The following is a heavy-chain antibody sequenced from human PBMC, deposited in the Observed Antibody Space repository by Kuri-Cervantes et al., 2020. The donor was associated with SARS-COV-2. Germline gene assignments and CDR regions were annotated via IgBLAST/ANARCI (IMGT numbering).Heavy chain of an antibody. CDR3: ARSYSNYVGFYYYYMDV. J-gene: IGHJ6*03. D-gene: IGHD4-11*01. CDR2: IIPIFGTT. Sequence: SVKVSCKASGYTFTGYYMHWVRQAPGQGLEWMGRIIPIFGTTNFAQRFQGRVTITADESTSTAYMELSSLRSEDTAVYYCARSYSNYVGFYYYYMDVWGKGTTVTVSS. CDR1: GYTFTGYY. V-gene: IGHV1-69*13.